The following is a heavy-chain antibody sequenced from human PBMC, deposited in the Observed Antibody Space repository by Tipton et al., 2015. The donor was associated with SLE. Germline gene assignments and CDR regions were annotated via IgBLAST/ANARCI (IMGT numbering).Heavy chain of an antibody. D-gene: IGHD6-19*01. Sequence: LRLSCTVSGGSISSYYWSWIRQPAGKGLEWIGRIYTSGSTNYNPSLKSRVTMSVDTSKNQFSLKLSSVTAADTAVYYCARVDSSGWYSFDYWGQGTLVTVSS. CDR3: ARVDSSGWYSFDY. V-gene: IGHV4-4*07. J-gene: IGHJ4*02. CDR2: IYTSGST. CDR1: GGSISSYY.